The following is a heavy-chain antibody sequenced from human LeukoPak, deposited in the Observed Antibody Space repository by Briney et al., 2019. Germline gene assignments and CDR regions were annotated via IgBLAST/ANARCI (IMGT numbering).Heavy chain of an antibody. CDR1: GGSISSTSYY. CDR3: ARRSSSWYLTPFDP. V-gene: IGHV4-39*01. CDR2: VYYSGST. Sequence: SETLSLTCTVSGGSISSTSYYWGWIRQPPGKGLEWIGSVYYSGSTYYNPSLKSRVTISVDTSKNQFSLKLSSVTAADTAVYYCARRSSSWYLTPFDPWGQGTLVTVSS. D-gene: IGHD6-13*01. J-gene: IGHJ5*02.